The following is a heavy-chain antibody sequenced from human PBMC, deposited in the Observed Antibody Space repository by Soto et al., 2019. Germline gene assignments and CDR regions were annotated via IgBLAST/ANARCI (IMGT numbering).Heavy chain of an antibody. CDR2: IGGSGTTI. D-gene: IGHD3-10*01. V-gene: IGHV3-23*01. Sequence: GGSLRLSCVASGFPFSAYAMNWVRQTPGKGLEWVCGIGGSGTTIYCADSVKGRFTISRDNFGNTMYLQMNSVRVEDTAVYYSARSVRPLSWFDPWGQGTRVTVSS. J-gene: IGHJ5*02. CDR1: GFPFSAYA. CDR3: ARSVRPLSWFDP.